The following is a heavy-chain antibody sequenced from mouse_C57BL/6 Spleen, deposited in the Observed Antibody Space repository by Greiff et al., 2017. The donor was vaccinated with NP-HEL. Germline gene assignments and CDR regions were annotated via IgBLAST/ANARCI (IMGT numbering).Heavy chain of an antibody. CDR1: GFTFSDYG. Sequence: EVKLVESGGGLVKPGGSLKLSCAASGFTFSDYGMHWVRQAPEKGLEWVAYISSGSSTIYYADTVKGRFTISRDNAKNTLFLQMTSLRSEDTAMYYCERRDITTVVAHWYFDVWGTGTTVTVSS. D-gene: IGHD1-1*01. CDR2: ISSGSSTI. J-gene: IGHJ1*03. CDR3: ERRDITTVVAHWYFDV. V-gene: IGHV5-17*01.